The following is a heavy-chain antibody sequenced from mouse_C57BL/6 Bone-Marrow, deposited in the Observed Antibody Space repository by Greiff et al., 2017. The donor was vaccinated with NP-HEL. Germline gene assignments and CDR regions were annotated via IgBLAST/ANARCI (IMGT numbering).Heavy chain of an antibody. V-gene: IGHV14-4*01. Sequence: VQLQQSGAELVRPGASVKLSCTASGFNIKDDYMHWVKQRPEQGLEWIGWIDPENGDTEYSSKFQGKATITADTSSNTAYLQLSSLTSEDTAVYNCTDYGFAYWGQGTLVTVSA. J-gene: IGHJ3*01. CDR2: IDPENGDT. D-gene: IGHD1-1*01. CDR1: GFNIKDDY. CDR3: TDYGFAY.